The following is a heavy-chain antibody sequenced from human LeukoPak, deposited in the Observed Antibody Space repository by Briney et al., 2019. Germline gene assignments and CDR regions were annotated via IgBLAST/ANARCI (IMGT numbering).Heavy chain of an antibody. CDR2: ISSSSSYI. CDR3: ARGGGVEGYFDY. V-gene: IGHV3-21*01. CDR1: GFTFSSYS. Sequence: GGSLRLSCAASGFTFSSYSMNWVRQAPGKGLEWVSSISSSSSYIYYADSVKGRFTISRDNANNSLYLQMNSLRAEDTAVYYCARGGGVEGYFDYWGQGTLVTVSS. J-gene: IGHJ4*02. D-gene: IGHD3-16*01.